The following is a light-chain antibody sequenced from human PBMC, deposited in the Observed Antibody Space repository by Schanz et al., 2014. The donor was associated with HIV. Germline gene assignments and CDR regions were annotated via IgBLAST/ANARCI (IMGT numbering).Light chain of an antibody. CDR2: DVT. V-gene: IGLV2-14*03. CDR1: SSDIGAYNY. J-gene: IGLJ1*01. CDR3: NSYSHSNTYV. Sequence: QSALTQPASVSGSPGQSITLSCTGSSSDIGAYNYVSWYQQHPDRAPKLLIFDVTNRPSGISPRFSGSKSGNTASLTISGLQPEDEADYYCNSYSHSNTYVFGSGTKLTVL.